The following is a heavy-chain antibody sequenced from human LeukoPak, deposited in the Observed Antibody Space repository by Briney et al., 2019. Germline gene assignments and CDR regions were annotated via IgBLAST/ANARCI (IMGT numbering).Heavy chain of an antibody. V-gene: IGHV4-59*03. Sequence: SETLSLTCTVSGGPISSYYWSWIRQPPGKGLEWIGYIYYSGSTNYNPSLTSRVTIYVDTSKNQFFLKLSSVTAADTGVYYCGARRLYYSDNWGHRNLGSASS. CDR2: IYYSGST. CDR1: GGPISSYY. J-gene: IGHJ4*01. D-gene: IGHD2/OR15-2a*01. CDR3: GARRLYYSDN.